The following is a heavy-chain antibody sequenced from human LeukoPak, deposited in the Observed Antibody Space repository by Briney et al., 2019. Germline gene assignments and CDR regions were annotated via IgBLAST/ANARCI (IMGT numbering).Heavy chain of an antibody. Sequence: PSETLSLTCAVYGGSFSGYYWSWIRQPPGKGLEWIGEINHSGSTNYNPSLKSRVTISVDTSKNQFSLKLSSVTAADTAVYYCARRPDYGDYVEYWGQGTLVTVSS. J-gene: IGHJ4*02. CDR3: ARRPDYGDYVEY. CDR1: GGSFSGYY. D-gene: IGHD4-17*01. CDR2: INHSGST. V-gene: IGHV4-34*01.